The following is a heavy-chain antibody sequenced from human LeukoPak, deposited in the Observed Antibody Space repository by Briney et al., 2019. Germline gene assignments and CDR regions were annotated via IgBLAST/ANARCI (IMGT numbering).Heavy chain of an antibody. CDR2: ISGSGGST. CDR3: AKDRRPTYYSDSSGYYFRDAFDM. V-gene: IGHV3-23*01. J-gene: IGHJ3*02. D-gene: IGHD3-22*01. CDR1: GFTFSSYG. Sequence: GGTLRLSCAASGFTFSSYGMSWVRQAPGKGLEWVSAISGSGGSTYYADSVKGRFTISRDNSKNTLYLRMNSLRTEDTAVYYCAKDRRPTYYSDSSGYYFRDAFDMWGQGTMVTVSS.